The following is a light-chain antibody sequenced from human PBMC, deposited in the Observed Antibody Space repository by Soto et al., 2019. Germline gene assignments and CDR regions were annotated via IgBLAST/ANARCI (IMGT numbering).Light chain of an antibody. V-gene: IGKV3-15*01. Sequence: EIVMTQSPATLSVSPGERATLSCRASQSVSSNLAWYQQKPGQAPRLLIYGASTRATGIPARFSGSGSGTAFTLTISSLQSEDFAVYYCQQYNNWPPTLGQGTKVDSK. CDR3: QQYNNWPPT. CDR1: QSVSSN. J-gene: IGKJ1*01. CDR2: GAS.